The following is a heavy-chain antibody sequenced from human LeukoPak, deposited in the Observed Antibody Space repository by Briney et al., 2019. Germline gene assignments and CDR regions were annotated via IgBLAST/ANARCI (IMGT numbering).Heavy chain of an antibody. CDR1: AGSVSSGSYH. CDR3: ARTPGRYDYVWGYGYFDY. D-gene: IGHD3-16*01. V-gene: IGHV4-31*03. J-gene: IGHJ4*02. CDR2: IYYSGST. Sequence: SETLSLTCTVSAGSVSSGSYHWTWIRQHPGKGLEWIGYIYYSGSTYYNPSLKSRVTISVDTSKNQFSLKLSSVTAADTAVYYCARTPGRYDYVWGYGYFDYWGQGTLVTVSS.